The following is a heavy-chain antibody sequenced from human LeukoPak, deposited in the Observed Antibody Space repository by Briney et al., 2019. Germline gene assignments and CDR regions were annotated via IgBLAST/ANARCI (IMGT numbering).Heavy chain of an antibody. CDR2: ISYDGSNK. CDR1: GFTFSSYA. CDR3: ASGPYDSSGWDAFDI. J-gene: IGHJ3*02. D-gene: IGHD3-22*01. Sequence: GGSLRLSCAASGFTFSSYAMHWVRQAPGKGLEWVAVISYDGSNKYYADSVKGRFTISRDNSKNTLYLQMNSLRAEDTAVYYCASGPYDSSGWDAFDIWGQGTMVTVSS. V-gene: IGHV3-30-3*01.